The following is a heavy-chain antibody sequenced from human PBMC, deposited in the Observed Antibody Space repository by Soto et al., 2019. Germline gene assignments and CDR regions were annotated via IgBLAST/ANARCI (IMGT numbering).Heavy chain of an antibody. CDR3: ARETRSGRDYYYGMDV. J-gene: IGHJ6*02. CDR2: IYHSGST. CDR1: GGSISSSNW. D-gene: IGHD1-26*01. V-gene: IGHV4-4*02. Sequence: PSETLSLTCAVSGGSISSSNWWSWVRQPPGKGLEWIGEIYHSGSTNYNPSLKSRVTISVDKSKNQFSLKLSSVTAADTAVYYCARETRSGRDYYYGMDVWGQGTTVTVSS.